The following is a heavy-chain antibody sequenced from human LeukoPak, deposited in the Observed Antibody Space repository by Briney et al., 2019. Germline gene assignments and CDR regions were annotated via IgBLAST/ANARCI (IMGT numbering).Heavy chain of an antibody. CDR3: AKDRDIAAAGTFDY. CDR1: GFTFSSYS. Sequence: GGSLRLSCAASGFTFSSYSMNWVRQAPGKGLEWVAFIRYDGSNKYYADSVKGRFTISRDSSKNTLYLQMNSLRAEDTAVYYCAKDRDIAAAGTFDYWGQGTLVTVSS. J-gene: IGHJ4*02. D-gene: IGHD6-13*01. CDR2: IRYDGSNK. V-gene: IGHV3-30*02.